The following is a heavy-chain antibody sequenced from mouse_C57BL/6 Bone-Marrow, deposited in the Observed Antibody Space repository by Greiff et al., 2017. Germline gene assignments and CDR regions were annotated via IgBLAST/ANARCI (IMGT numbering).Heavy chain of an antibody. D-gene: IGHD1-1*01. CDR1: GYTFTGYW. CDR2: ILPGNGST. Sequence: VQLQQSGAELMKPGASVKLSCKATGYTFTGYWIEWVKQRPGHGLEWIGEILPGNGSTNYNEKFKGKATFTADTSSNTAYMQLSSLTTEDSAIYYCARGSRNYYGSSDCWYFDVWGTGTTVTVAS. J-gene: IGHJ1*03. CDR3: ARGSRNYYGSSDCWYFDV. V-gene: IGHV1-9*01.